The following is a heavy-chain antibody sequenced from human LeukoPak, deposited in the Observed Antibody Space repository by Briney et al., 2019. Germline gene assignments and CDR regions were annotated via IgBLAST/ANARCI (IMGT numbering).Heavy chain of an antibody. CDR3: ARGTQNRYCSGGSCYSAGY. J-gene: IGHJ4*02. V-gene: IGHV3-21*01. Sequence: GGSLRLSCAASGFTFSSYSMNWVRQAPGKGLEWVSSISSSSSYIYYADSVKGRFTISGDNAKNSLYLQMNSLRAEDTAVYYCARGTQNRYCSGGSCYSAGYWGQGTLVTVSS. D-gene: IGHD2-15*01. CDR1: GFTFSSYS. CDR2: ISSSSSYI.